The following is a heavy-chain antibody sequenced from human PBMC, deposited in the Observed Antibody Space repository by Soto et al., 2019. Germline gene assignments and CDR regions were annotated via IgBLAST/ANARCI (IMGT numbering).Heavy chain of an antibody. J-gene: IGHJ4*02. V-gene: IGHV4-59*01. CDR1: GGSISSYY. CDR2: IYYSGST. Sequence: QVQLQESGPGLVKPSETLSLTCTVSGGSISSYYWSWIRQPPGKGLEWIGYIYYSGSTNYNPSLKSRVTISVDTSKNQFSLKLSSVTAADTAVYYCARSYDFWSGYYLPYFDYWGQGTLVTVSS. D-gene: IGHD3-3*01. CDR3: ARSYDFWSGYYLPYFDY.